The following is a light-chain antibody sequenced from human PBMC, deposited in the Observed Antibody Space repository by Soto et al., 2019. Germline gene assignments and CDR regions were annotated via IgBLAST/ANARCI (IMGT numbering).Light chain of an antibody. J-gene: IGKJ2*01. V-gene: IGKV3-15*01. CDR2: DAS. Sequence: EIVMTQSPATLSVSPGERATLSCRASQSVRSNLAWYQHKLGQAPRLLIYDASTRATGIPDRFTGSGSGIEFTLTISNLQSEDFAVYYCHQHTTWPRTFGQGTKLEIK. CDR3: HQHTTWPRT. CDR1: QSVRSN.